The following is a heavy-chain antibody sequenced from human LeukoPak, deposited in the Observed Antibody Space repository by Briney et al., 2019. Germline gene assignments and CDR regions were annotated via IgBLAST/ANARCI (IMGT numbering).Heavy chain of an antibody. D-gene: IGHD3-16*01. Sequence: PSETLSLTCTVSGGSISSYYWSWIRQPPGKGLEWIGYIYYSGSTNYNPSLKSRVTMSVDTSKNQFSLKLSSVTAADTAVYYCARTWGHLDYWGQGTLATVSS. V-gene: IGHV4-59*01. CDR1: GGSISSYY. J-gene: IGHJ4*02. CDR3: ARTWGHLDY. CDR2: IYYSGST.